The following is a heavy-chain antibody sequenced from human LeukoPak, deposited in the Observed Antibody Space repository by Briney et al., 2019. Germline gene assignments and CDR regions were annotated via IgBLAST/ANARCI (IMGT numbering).Heavy chain of an antibody. CDR1: GFSLSTYT. V-gene: IGHV3-48*02. Sequence: GGSLRLSCAASGFSLSTYTMHWVRQAPGKGLEWVASIGPTSTSTSYAGSVKGRFTISRDNAQNSLLLQMNSLRDEDTAVYYCAGGRLDYWGQGTPVTVSS. D-gene: IGHD3-16*01. CDR3: AGGRLDY. CDR2: IGPTSTST. J-gene: IGHJ4*02.